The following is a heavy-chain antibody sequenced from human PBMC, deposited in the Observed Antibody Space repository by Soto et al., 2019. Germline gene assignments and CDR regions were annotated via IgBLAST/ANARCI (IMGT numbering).Heavy chain of an antibody. V-gene: IGHV4-30-4*01. CDR3: ARERRAFHYRYTMDV. CDR1: GVSIDTGDYY. CDR2: IDYSGST. J-gene: IGHJ6*02. Sequence: QVQLQESGPGLVKPSQTLSLTCTVSGVSIDTGDYYWSWIRQPPGKGLEWFGYIDYSGSTYYTPSLKSRVNRPVGTSRPRSSLTLSSVTAADTAVSYCARERRAFHYRYTMDVWGQGTTVPVSS. D-gene: IGHD1-26*01.